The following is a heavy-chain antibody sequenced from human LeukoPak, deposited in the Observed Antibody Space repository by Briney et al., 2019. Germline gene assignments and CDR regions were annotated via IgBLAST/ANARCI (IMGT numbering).Heavy chain of an antibody. J-gene: IGHJ4*02. V-gene: IGHV3-53*01. Sequence: GGSLRLSCAASGFTVSSNYMSWVRQAPGKGLEWVSVIYSGGSTYYADSVKGRFTISRDNSKNTLYLQMNSLRAEDAAVYYCATTVTSGTGDYWGQGTLVTVSS. CDR2: IYSGGST. D-gene: IGHD4-17*01. CDR3: ATTVTSGTGDY. CDR1: GFTVSSNY.